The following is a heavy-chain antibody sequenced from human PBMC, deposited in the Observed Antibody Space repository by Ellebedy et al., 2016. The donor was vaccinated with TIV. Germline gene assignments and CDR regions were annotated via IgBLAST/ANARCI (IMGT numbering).Heavy chain of an antibody. D-gene: IGHD3-3*02. V-gene: IGHV1-2*02. CDR1: GYTFTAFH. Sequence: ASVKVSCKTSGYTFTAFHIHWVRQAPGQGLEWMGWVYPNSCDTNYAPKFQGRVTMTRDTSINTAYMELSGLKSDDTAVYYCAAFPYISASSAYWGQGTLVTVSS. J-gene: IGHJ4*02. CDR2: VYPNSCDT. CDR3: AAFPYISASSAY.